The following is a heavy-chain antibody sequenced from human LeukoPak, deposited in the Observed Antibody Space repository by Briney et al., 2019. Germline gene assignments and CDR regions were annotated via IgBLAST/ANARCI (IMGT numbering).Heavy chain of an antibody. CDR1: GFTFTSYA. Sequence: GGSLRLSCAASGFTFTSYAMNWARQAPGKGLEWVASINHNGNVNYYVDSVKGRFTISRDNAKNSLYLQMSNLRAEDTAVYFCARGGGLDVWGQGATVTVSS. J-gene: IGHJ6*02. V-gene: IGHV3-7*03. D-gene: IGHD3-16*01. CDR2: INHNGNVN. CDR3: ARGGGLDV.